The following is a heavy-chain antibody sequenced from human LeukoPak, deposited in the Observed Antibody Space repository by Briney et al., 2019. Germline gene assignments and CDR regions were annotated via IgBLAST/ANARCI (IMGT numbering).Heavy chain of an antibody. V-gene: IGHV1-8*01. D-gene: IGHD3-16*01. Sequence: ASVKVSCKASGYTFTSYDIHWVRQATGQGLEWMGWMNPNSGNTGYAQKFQGRVTMTRNTSISTAYMELSSLRSEDTAVYYCARARLVYLWFDPWGQGTLVTVSS. CDR1: GYTFTSYD. CDR2: MNPNSGNT. J-gene: IGHJ5*02. CDR3: ARARLVYLWFDP.